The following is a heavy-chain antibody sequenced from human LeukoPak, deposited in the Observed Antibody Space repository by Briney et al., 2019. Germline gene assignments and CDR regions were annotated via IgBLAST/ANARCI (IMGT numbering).Heavy chain of an antibody. CDR1: GYTVIGYD. D-gene: IGHD3-16*01. CDR3: ARASFWESPINWFDP. CDR2: GNPTNGGA. Sequence: ASLRVCCKTSGYTVIGYDVDWVRQAPGEGLEWRGWGNPTNGGANSAPSFQGRVTMTRDRSISTAYMELTRLTSDDPAVFYCARASFWESPINWFDPWGQGTLVTVSS. J-gene: IGHJ5*02. V-gene: IGHV1-2*07.